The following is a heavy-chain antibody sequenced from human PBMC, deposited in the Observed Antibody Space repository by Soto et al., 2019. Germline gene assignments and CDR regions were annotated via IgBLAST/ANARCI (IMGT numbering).Heavy chain of an antibody. J-gene: IGHJ4*02. V-gene: IGHV4-30-4*01. CDR3: ARTAGYVYQPLFNY. Sequence: QVQLQESGPGLVKPSQTLSLTCTVSGGSISSGDYYWSWIRQPPGKGLEWVGYIYYSGSTYYNPSLKSRVTISLDTSKNQFSLKLSSVTAADTAVYYCARTAGYVYQPLFNYWGQGTLVTVSS. D-gene: IGHD2-2*01. CDR1: GGSISSGDYY. CDR2: IYYSGST.